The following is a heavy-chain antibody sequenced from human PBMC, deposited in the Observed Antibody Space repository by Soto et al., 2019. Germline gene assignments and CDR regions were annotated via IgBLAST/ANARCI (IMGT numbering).Heavy chain of an antibody. J-gene: IGHJ6*02. V-gene: IGHV1-18*01. CDR2: ISCYNGKT. CDR1: GYSCTAYG. CDR3: SRDAAPPELRFLEWHNYDYNGMDV. D-gene: IGHD3-3*01. Sequence: QVQVVQSGDEVKETGASVRVSCKTSGYSCTAYGISWVRQAPGQGLEWMGWISCYNGKTKYAQKVQGRVTMTTDTSTSTAYMEVRSLRSDDTAIYSCSRDAAPPELRFLEWHNYDYNGMDVGCQGTTVTVSS.